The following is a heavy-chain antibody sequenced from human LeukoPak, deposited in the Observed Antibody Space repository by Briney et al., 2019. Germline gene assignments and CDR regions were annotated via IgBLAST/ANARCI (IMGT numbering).Heavy chain of an antibody. CDR2: ITGSGGST. V-gene: IGHV3-23*01. J-gene: IGHJ4*02. Sequence: GGSPRLSCAASGFTFSSYAMSWVRQAPGKGLEWVSAITGSGGSTYYADSVKGRFTISRDNSKNTLYLQLNSLRAEDTAAYYCAKVPIFGVVTHYFDYWGQGTLVTVSS. CDR1: GFTFSSYA. CDR3: AKVPIFGVVTHYFDY. D-gene: IGHD3-3*01.